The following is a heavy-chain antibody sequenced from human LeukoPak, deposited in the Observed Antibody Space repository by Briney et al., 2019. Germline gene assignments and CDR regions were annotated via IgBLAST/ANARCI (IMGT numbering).Heavy chain of an antibody. Sequence: SETLSLTCTVSSGSISSSTYYWGWVRQPPGKGLEWIGSMYHSGSTYYNPSLKSRVTISADTSNNQFSLKLSSVTAADTAVYYCARQGGYCDISSCYSFYYYYYYMDVWGKGTTVTVSS. CDR1: SGSISSSTYY. J-gene: IGHJ6*03. D-gene: IGHD2-2*01. CDR2: MYHSGST. CDR3: ARQGGYCDISSCYSFYYYYYYMDV. V-gene: IGHV4-39*01.